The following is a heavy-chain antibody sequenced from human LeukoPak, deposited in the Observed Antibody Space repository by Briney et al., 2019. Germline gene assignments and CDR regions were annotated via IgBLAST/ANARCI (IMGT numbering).Heavy chain of an antibody. CDR3: ARDHAGSLDPHYYYGMDV. J-gene: IGHJ6*02. D-gene: IGHD6-13*01. CDR2: ISSSSSYI. Sequence: PGGSLRLSCAASGFTFSSYSMNWVRQAPGKGLEWVSSISSSSSYIYYADSVKGRFTISRDNAKNSLYLQMNSLRAEDTAVYYCARDHAGSLDPHYYYGMDVWGQGTTVTVSS. V-gene: IGHV3-21*01. CDR1: GFTFSSYS.